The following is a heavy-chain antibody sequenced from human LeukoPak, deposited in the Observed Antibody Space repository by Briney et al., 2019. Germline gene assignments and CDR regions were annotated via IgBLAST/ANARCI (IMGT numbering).Heavy chain of an antibody. CDR2: ISSSGHTI. CDR1: GFTFSDSY. CDR3: AQTGRNNYFDS. Sequence: GGPLRLSCAASGFTFSDSYMSWIRQAPGEGLDWLACISSSGHTIYYAESVRGRFTISRDNAKNSLYLQLNSLRPDDTAVYYCAQTGRNNYFDSWGQGTLVTVSS. V-gene: IGHV3-11*01. J-gene: IGHJ5*01.